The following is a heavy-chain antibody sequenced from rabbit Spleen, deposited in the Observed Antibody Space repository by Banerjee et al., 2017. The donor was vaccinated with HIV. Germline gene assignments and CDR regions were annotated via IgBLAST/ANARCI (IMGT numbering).Heavy chain of an antibody. J-gene: IGHJ4*01. CDR1: GFSFSSGYY. V-gene: IGHV1S45*01. D-gene: IGHD3-1*01. Sequence: QEQLVESGGGLVKPGGTLTLTCTVSGFSFSSGYYMWWVRQAPGKGLEWIACVVVGGGTYYASWAKGRFTVSKTSSTTVTLQMTSLTVADTATYFCARRYDPIFHTNLWGPGTLVTVS. CDR3: ARRYDPIFHTNL. CDR2: VVVGGGT.